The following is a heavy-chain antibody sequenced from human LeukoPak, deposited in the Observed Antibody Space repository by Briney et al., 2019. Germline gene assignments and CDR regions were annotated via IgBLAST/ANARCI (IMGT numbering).Heavy chain of an antibody. J-gene: IGHJ4*02. CDR2: IYYSGST. Sequence: PSETLSLTCTVSGDSISSGDYYWSWIRQPPGKGLEWIGYIYYSGSTYYNPSLKSRLTISVDTSKNQFSLKLSSVTAADTAVYYCARGRGMVRGVVPLHYFDYWGQGTLVTVSS. CDR1: GDSISSGDYY. V-gene: IGHV4-30-4*08. CDR3: ARGRGMVRGVVPLHYFDY. D-gene: IGHD3-10*01.